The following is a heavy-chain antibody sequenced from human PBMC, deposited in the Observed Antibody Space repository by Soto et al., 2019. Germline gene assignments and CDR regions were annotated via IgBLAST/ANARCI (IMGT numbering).Heavy chain of an antibody. CDR2: IYDRGST. V-gene: IGHV4-39*01. CDR1: GGSIGSSSYY. Sequence: SETLSLTCTVSGGSIGSSSYYRGWIRQPPGKGLEWIGSIYDRGSTYSNPSLKSRLTTSLDTSKNQFSLKLTSVTAADTAVYYCARHGYTSGRTYFDYWGQGTLVT. D-gene: IGHD6-19*01. CDR3: ARHGYTSGRTYFDY. J-gene: IGHJ4*02.